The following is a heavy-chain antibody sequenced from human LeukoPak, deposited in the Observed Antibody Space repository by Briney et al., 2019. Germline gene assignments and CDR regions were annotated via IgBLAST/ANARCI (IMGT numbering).Heavy chain of an antibody. CDR3: ANAFDY. J-gene: IGHJ4*02. CDR1: GLTFTRYD. V-gene: IGHV3-30*02. CDR2: IRYDGSDK. Sequence: GGSLRLSCSASGLTFTRYDMHWVRQAPGKGLEWVAFIRYDGSDKYYGDSVKGRFTTSRDNSKNTLSLQMSSLRAEDSAIYYCANAFDYWGQGTLVTVSS.